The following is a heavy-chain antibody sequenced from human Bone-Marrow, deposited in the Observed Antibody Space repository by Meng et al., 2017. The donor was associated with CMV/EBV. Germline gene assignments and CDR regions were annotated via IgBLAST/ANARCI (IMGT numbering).Heavy chain of an antibody. D-gene: IGHD4-23*01. CDR3: ADGGNGIDY. CDR1: GFTFSSYA. CDR2: ISGSGGST. Sequence: GESLKISCAASGFTFSSYAMSWVRQAPGKGLEWVSAISGSGGSTYYADSVKGRFTISRDNSKNTLYLQMNSLRAEDTAVYHCADGGNGIDYWGQGTLVTVSS. V-gene: IGHV3-23*01. J-gene: IGHJ4*02.